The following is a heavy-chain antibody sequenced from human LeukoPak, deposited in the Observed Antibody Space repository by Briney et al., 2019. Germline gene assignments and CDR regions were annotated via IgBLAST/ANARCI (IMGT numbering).Heavy chain of an antibody. CDR3: AREDPYDFWSGYYLFDP. D-gene: IGHD3-3*01. Sequence: ASETLSLTCTVSGGSISSYYWSWIRQPAGKGLEGIGRIYTSGSTNYNPSLKSRVTMSVDTSKNQFSLKLSSVTAADTAVYYCAREDPYDFWSGYYLFDPWGQGTLVTVSS. V-gene: IGHV4-4*07. CDR2: IYTSGST. J-gene: IGHJ5*02. CDR1: GGSISSYY.